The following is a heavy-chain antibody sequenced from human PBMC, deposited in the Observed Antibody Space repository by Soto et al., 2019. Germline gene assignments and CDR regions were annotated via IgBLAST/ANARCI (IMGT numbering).Heavy chain of an antibody. J-gene: IGHJ6*02. Sequence: QVQLVQSGAEVKKPGSSLKVSCKASGGTFTNYAFSWVRQAPGQGLEWMGGIIPIFGTPDHAQKFQGRVTITADESTRTASMELSSLRSDDTAVYYCARERSVGYCITTTCPKPFYYYAMDVWGQGTTVTVSS. CDR3: ARERSVGYCITTTCPKPFYYYAMDV. D-gene: IGHD2-2*01. V-gene: IGHV1-69*12. CDR1: GGTFTNYA. CDR2: IIPIFGTP.